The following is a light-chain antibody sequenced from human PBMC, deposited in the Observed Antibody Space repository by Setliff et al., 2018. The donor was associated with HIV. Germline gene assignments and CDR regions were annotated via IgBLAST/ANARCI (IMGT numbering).Light chain of an antibody. CDR3: CSYAGESTFV. J-gene: IGLJ2*01. Sequence: QSALAQHASVSGSPGQSITISCTGTFSDVGNYNLVSWYQHYPGKAPKLIIYEVDKRPSGVSNRFSGSKSGNAASLTISGLQAEDEADYHCCSYAGESTFVFGGGTKVTVL. V-gene: IGLV2-23*02. CDR2: EVD. CDR1: FSDVGNYNL.